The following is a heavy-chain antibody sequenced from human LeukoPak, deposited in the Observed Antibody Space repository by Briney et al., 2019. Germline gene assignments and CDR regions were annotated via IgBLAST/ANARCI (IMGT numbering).Heavy chain of an antibody. CDR1: GYTFTSYD. CDR2: MNPNSGHT. J-gene: IGHJ4*02. CDR3: ARSIVGVRKRNDY. Sequence: ASVKVSRKASGYTFTSYDIIWVRQASGQGLEWMGWMNPNSGHTGYAHEFQGRVTMTRSTSISTAHMELTSLTSEDSAVYYCARSIVGVRKRNDYWGQGTLVTVSS. D-gene: IGHD1-26*01. V-gene: IGHV1-8*01.